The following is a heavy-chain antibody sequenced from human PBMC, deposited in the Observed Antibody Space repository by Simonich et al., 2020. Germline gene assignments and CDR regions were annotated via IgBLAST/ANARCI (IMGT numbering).Heavy chain of an antibody. Sequence: QVQLVQSGAEVKKPGASVKVSCKASGYTFTGYYMHWVRQAPGQGLEWRGGSNPKSGGKNYAQKFQGRVTMTRDTSISTAYMELSRLRSDDTAVYYCARGGVQYYYYYMDVWGKGTTVTVSS. D-gene: IGHD3-3*01. V-gene: IGHV1-2*02. CDR2: SNPKSGGK. J-gene: IGHJ6*03. CDR1: GYTFTGYY. CDR3: ARGGVQYYYYYMDV.